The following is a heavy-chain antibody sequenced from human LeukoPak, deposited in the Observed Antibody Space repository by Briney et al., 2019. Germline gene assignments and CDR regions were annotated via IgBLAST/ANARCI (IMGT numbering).Heavy chain of an antibody. CDR2: ISGSGGST. V-gene: IGHV3-23*01. D-gene: IGHD5-18*01. Sequence: GGSLRLSCAASGFTFSSYAMSWVRQAPGKGLEWVSGISGSGGSTYYADSVKGRFTISRDNSKDTLYLQMNSLRAEDTAVYYCAKERGGYFYGQFDYWGQGTQVTVSS. J-gene: IGHJ4*02. CDR1: GFTFSSYA. CDR3: AKERGGYFYGQFDY.